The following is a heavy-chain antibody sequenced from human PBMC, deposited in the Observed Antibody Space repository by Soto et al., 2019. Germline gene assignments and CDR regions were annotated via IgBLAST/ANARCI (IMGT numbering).Heavy chain of an antibody. Sequence: ASEMVSCKASGYAFTGYYMHCVRQAPGQGLEWMGWINPNSGGTNYAQKFQGWVTMTRDTSISTAYMELSRLRSDDTAVYYCARDSRAAAPVVFDYWGQGTLVTVSS. J-gene: IGHJ4*02. V-gene: IGHV1-2*04. CDR1: GYAFTGYY. CDR3: ARDSRAAAPVVFDY. CDR2: INPNSGGT. D-gene: IGHD2-15*01.